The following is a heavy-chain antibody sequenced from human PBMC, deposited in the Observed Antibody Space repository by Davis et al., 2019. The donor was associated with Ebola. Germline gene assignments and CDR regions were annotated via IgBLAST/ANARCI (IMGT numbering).Heavy chain of an antibody. D-gene: IGHD1/OR15-1a*01. CDR3: ARHSQNNYYYGMDV. CDR1: GFTFSGSA. CDR2: IRSKANSYAT. J-gene: IGHJ6*02. Sequence: GESLKISCAASGFTFSGSAMHWVRQASGKGLEWVGRIRSKANSYATAYAASVKGRFTISRDDSKNTLYLQMNSLRAEDTAVYYCARHSQNNYYYGMDVWGQGTTVTVSS. V-gene: IGHV3-73*01.